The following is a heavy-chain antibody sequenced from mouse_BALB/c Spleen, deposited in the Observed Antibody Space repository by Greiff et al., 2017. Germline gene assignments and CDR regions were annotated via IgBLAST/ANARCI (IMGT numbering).Heavy chain of an antibody. CDR2: ILPGSGST. CDR1: GYTFSSYW. Sequence: VQLQQSGAELMKPGASVKISCKATGYTFSSYWIEWVQQRPGHGLEWIGEILPGSGSTNYNEKVKGKATFTANTAYNTAYMQLSSLTSEDSAVYYCAKVRECYYVWFAYWGQGTLVTVAA. D-gene: IGHD1-1*01. CDR3: AKVRECYYVWFAY. V-gene: IGHV1-9*01. J-gene: IGHJ3*01.